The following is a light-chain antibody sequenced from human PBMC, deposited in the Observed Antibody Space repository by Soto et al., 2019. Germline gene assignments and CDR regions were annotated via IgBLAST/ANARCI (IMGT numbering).Light chain of an antibody. CDR3: SSYIATRTYV. Sequence: QSVLTQPASVSGSPGQSVTVSCTGTSSDVGGYNYVSWYQQLPGEAPKLIIYGVTDRPSGVSNRFSGSKSGNTASLTVSGLQAEDEGDYYCSSYIATRTYVFGTGTKLTVL. CDR2: GVT. CDR1: SSDVGGYNY. V-gene: IGLV2-14*01. J-gene: IGLJ1*01.